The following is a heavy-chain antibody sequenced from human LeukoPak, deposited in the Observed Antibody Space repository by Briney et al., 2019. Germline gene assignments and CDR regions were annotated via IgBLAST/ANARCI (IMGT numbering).Heavy chain of an antibody. D-gene: IGHD5-24*01. Sequence: VASVKVSCKASGYTFTGYYMNWVRQAPGQGLEWMGWINLKSGGAYYAQRFRGRVTMTRDTSISTAYMDLSRLISDDAAMYYCARAPLAGMSTTGVLFEYWGQGTQVTVSS. V-gene: IGHV1-2*02. CDR2: INLKSGGA. J-gene: IGHJ4*02. CDR3: ARAPLAGMSTTGVLFEY. CDR1: GYTFTGYY.